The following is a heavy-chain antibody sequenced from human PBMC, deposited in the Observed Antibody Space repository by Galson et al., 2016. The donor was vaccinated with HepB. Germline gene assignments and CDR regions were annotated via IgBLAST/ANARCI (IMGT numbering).Heavy chain of an antibody. D-gene: IGHD3-9*01. J-gene: IGHJ6*02. CDR3: ARDHGLRYFDWLFSYYGMDV. CDR1: EYNFNTYG. V-gene: IGHV1-3*01. Sequence: SVKVSCKASEYNFNTYGMHWVRQAPGQRLEWMGWINGGNGKTKYSQKLQGRVTITRDTPASTASMELSSLRSEDTAVYYCARDHGLRYFDWLFSYYGMDVWGQGTTVTVSS. CDR2: INGGNGKT.